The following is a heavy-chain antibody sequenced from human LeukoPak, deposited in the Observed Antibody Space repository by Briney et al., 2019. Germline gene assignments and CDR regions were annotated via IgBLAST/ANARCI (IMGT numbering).Heavy chain of an antibody. CDR2: IYYSGST. Sequence: PSETLSLTCTVSGGSISSYYWSWIRQPPGKGLEWIGYIYYSGSTNYNPSLKGRVTISVDTSKNQFSLKLSSVTAADTAVYYCARDGVSGSYQDYWGQGTLVTVSS. V-gene: IGHV4-59*01. J-gene: IGHJ4*02. CDR3: ARDGVSGSYQDY. D-gene: IGHD1-26*01. CDR1: GGSISSYY.